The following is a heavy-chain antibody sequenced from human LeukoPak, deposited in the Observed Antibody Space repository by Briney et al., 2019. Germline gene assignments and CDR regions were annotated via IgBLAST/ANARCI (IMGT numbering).Heavy chain of an antibody. CDR3: ARDLRYCSSASCSENGAFDI. CDR1: GFTFSSYS. D-gene: IGHD2-2*01. J-gene: IGHJ3*02. Sequence: GGSLRLSCAASGFTFSSYSMNWVRQAPGEGLEWVSSISSRGSFIYYADSVKGRFTISRDNARNSLFLQMNSLRAEDTAVYYCARDLRYCSSASCSENGAFDIWGQGTMVTVSS. V-gene: IGHV3-21*01. CDR2: ISSRGSFI.